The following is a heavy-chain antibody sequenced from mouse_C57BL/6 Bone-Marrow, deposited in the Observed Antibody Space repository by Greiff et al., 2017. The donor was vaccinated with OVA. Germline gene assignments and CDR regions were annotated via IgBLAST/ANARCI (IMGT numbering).Heavy chain of an antibody. Sequence: EVQRVESGGGLVKPGGSLKLSCAASGFTFSSYAMSWVRQTPEKRLEWVATISDGGSYTYYPDNVKGRFTISRDNAKNNLYLQMSHLKSEDTAMYYCARDSIYYGNSGGAMDYWGQGTSVTVSS. J-gene: IGHJ4*01. CDR1: GFTFSSYA. V-gene: IGHV5-4*01. CDR3: ARDSIYYGNSGGAMDY. CDR2: ISDGGSYT. D-gene: IGHD2-1*01.